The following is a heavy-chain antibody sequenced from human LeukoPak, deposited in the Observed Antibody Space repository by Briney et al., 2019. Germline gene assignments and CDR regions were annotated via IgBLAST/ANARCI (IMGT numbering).Heavy chain of an antibody. D-gene: IGHD6-13*01. CDR2: IYSGDRT. CDR3: TRDLTGTTWSENDY. Sequence: AGSLRLSCVASGLSVRGSYRSWVRQAPGKGLEWVSVIYSGDRTYYADSVKGRFTISRDTSKNTLYLQMNNLRADDTAMYYCTRDLTGTTWSENDYWGQGTLVTISS. J-gene: IGHJ4*02. CDR1: GLSVRGSY. V-gene: IGHV3-53*01.